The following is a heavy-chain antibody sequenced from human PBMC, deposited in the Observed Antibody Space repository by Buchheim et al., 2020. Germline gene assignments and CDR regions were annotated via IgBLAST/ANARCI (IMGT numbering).Heavy chain of an antibody. J-gene: IGHJ4*02. Sequence: EVQLVESGGGLVQPGGSLRLSCAASGFTFSSYWMYWVRQAPGKGLVWVSRINSDGGRTSNADSVKGRFTISRDKDKNMLYLQMNSLRAEDTAVYYCARFDYGGKLNIDYWGQGTL. CDR2: INSDGGRT. CDR1: GFTFSSYW. V-gene: IGHV3-74*01. D-gene: IGHD4-23*01. CDR3: ARFDYGGKLNIDY.